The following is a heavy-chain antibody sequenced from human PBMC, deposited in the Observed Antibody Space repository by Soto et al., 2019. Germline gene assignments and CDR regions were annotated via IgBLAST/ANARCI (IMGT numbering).Heavy chain of an antibody. V-gene: IGHV3-30*18. CDR2: ISYDGSNK. Sequence: GGSLRLSCAASGFTFSSYGMHWVRQAPGKGLEWVAVISYDGSNKYYADSVKGRFTISRDNSKNTLYLQMNSLRAEDTAVYYCEKDLQHWNLKYYFDYWGQGPLVTVYS. CDR3: EKDLQHWNLKYYFDY. J-gene: IGHJ4*02. D-gene: IGHD1-1*01. CDR1: GFTFSSYG.